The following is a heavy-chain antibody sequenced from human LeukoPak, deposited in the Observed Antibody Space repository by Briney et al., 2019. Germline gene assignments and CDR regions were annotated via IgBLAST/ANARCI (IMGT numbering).Heavy chain of an antibody. CDR2: IYYSGST. V-gene: IGHV4-38-2*02. D-gene: IGHD6-13*01. J-gene: IGHJ5*02. Sequence: SETLSLTCTVSGYSISSSYYWGWIRQPPGKGLEWIGSIYYSGSTYYNPSLKSRVTISVDTSKNQFSLKLSSVTAADTAVYYCAREAEGSSRRNWFDPWGQGTLVTVSS. CDR1: GYSISSSYY. CDR3: AREAEGSSRRNWFDP.